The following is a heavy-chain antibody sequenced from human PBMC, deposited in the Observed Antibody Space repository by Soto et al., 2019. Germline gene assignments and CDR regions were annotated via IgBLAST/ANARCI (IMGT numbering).Heavy chain of an antibody. CDR3: ARGLIVWFGELSRRGGHYYYMDV. Sequence: PSETLSLTCAVYGASFIGYQWTWILQTPWKGLEWIGEINDSGNINYNPSLKSRVTISLDTPKKQTSLKLSSVTAADSAVYYCARGLIVWFGELSRRGGHYYYMDVWGKGTTVTVSS. J-gene: IGHJ6*03. D-gene: IGHD3-10*01. CDR2: INDSGNI. V-gene: IGHV4-34*01. CDR1: GASFIGYQ.